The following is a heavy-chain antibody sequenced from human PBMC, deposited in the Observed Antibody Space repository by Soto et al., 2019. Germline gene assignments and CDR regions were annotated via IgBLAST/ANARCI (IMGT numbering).Heavy chain of an antibody. V-gene: IGHV3-9*01. CDR2: ISWNSGSI. CDR3: AKDMRSGPHLMDV. CDR1: GFTFDDYA. D-gene: IGHD3-3*01. Sequence: EVQLVESGGGLVQPGRSLRLSCAASGFTFDDYAMHWVRQAPGKGLEWVSGISWNSGSIGYADSVKGRFTISRDNAKNSLYLQMDSLRAEDTALYYCAKDMRSGPHLMDVWGKGTTVTVSS. J-gene: IGHJ6*03.